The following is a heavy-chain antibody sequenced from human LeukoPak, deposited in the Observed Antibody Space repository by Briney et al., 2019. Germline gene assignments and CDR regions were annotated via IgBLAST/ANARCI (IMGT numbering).Heavy chain of an antibody. CDR2: IKQDGSEK. Sequence: PGGSLRLSCAASGFTFSSYWMSWVRQAPGKGLEWVANIKQDGSEKYYVDSVKGRFTISRDNAKNSLYLQMNSLRAEDTAVYYCAREYVDTAMDYAFDIWGQGTMVTVSS. CDR1: GFTFSSYW. V-gene: IGHV3-7*01. D-gene: IGHD5-18*01. J-gene: IGHJ3*02. CDR3: AREYVDTAMDYAFDI.